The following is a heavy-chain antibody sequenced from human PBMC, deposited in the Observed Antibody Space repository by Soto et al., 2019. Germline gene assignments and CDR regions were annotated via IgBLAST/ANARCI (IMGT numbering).Heavy chain of an antibody. Sequence: EVQLVESGGGLVKPGGSHRLSCVASERTLSNAWMSWVRQAPGKGLEWVGRIKSKTEGGTPDYAAPVKGRFTLSRDDSKNTLYLQMNSLITEDTAVYYCTNLIRGFNYSPYWGQGTLVTVSS. CDR2: IKSKTEGGTP. J-gene: IGHJ4*02. CDR3: TNLIRGFNYSPY. V-gene: IGHV3-15*01. CDR1: ERTLSNAW. D-gene: IGHD1-26*01.